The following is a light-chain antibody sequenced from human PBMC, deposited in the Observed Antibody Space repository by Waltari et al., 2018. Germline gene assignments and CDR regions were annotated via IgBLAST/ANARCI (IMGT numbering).Light chain of an antibody. CDR1: GGHIPSNF. CDR2: EDS. Sequence: NFVLTQPHSVSESPGKTVTIPCTGSGGHIPSNFVQWYQQRPGSAPTTVIYEDSQRPSGVPDRFSGSVDSSSNSASLTISGLKTEDEADYYCQSYDSISPVVFGGGTKLTVL. V-gene: IGLV6-57*02. CDR3: QSYDSISPVV. J-gene: IGLJ2*01.